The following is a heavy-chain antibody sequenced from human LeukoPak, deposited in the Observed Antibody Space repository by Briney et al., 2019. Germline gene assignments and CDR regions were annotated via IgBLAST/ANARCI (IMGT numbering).Heavy chain of an antibody. CDR3: ARDPSAVPTAVNWFDP. V-gene: IGHV3-21*06. CDR2: ISSTSTYI. Sequence: PGGSLRLSCVASGFSFSSYSINWVRQAPGKGLEWVSSISSTSTYIYYTDSVKGRFTISRDNAKNSLYLQMDSLRAEDTAVYYCARDPSAVPTAVNWFDPWGQGTLVTVSS. CDR1: GFSFSSYS. J-gene: IGHJ5*02. D-gene: IGHD2-2*01.